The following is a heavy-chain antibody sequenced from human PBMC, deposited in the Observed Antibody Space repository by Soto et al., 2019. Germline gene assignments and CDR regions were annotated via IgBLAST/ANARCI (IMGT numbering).Heavy chain of an antibody. CDR1: VFTFSKFD. CDR2: IAISGDT. V-gene: IGHV3-13*04. Sequence: LRLSCEAYVFTFSKFDMHWVREPTGKGLEWVSTIAISGDTYYAVSVKGRFTISRDNAKNSLSLQMNSLRAGDTALYFCARGQEVGDQCFESWGEGTQVTVCS. J-gene: IGHJ4*02. CDR3: ARGQEVGDQCFES. D-gene: IGHD2-21*01.